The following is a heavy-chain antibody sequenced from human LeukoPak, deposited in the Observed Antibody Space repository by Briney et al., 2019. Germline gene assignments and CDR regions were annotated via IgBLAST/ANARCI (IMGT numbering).Heavy chain of an antibody. Sequence: SEILSLTCTVSGYSISSGYYWGWIRQPPGKGLEWIGSIYHSGSTYYNPSLKSRVTISVDTSKNQFSLKLSSVTAADTAVYYCARDFECHDWGQGTLVTVSS. V-gene: IGHV4-38-2*02. CDR3: ARDFECHD. CDR1: GYSISSGYY. CDR2: IYHSGST. D-gene: IGHD3-3*01. J-gene: IGHJ4*02.